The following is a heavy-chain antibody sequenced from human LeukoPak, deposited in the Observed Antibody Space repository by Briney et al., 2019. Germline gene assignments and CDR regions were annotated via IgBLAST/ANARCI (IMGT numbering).Heavy chain of an antibody. V-gene: IGHV3-7*01. CDR2: IKQDGSEK. CDR3: ARESEHSVSQVDFDL. D-gene: IGHD2-15*01. CDR1: GFTFSSYW. J-gene: IGHJ3*01. Sequence: GGSLRLSCAASGFTFSSYWMSWVRQAPGKGLEWVANIKQDGSEKYYVDSVKGRFTISRDNAKNSLYLQMNSLRGEDTAVYYCARESEHSVSQVDFDLWGQGTMVTVSS.